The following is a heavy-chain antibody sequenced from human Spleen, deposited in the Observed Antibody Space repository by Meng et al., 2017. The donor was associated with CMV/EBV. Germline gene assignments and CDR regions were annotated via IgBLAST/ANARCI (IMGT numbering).Heavy chain of an antibody. Sequence: GESLKIPCAASGCTFSRYWMSWARQAPGKGLEWVGEIQDDGSEANDVDSVKGRFTISRDNAKNSLYLQMNSLGAEDTAVYYCAITMARGIISFYYFGMDVWGQGTTVTVSS. V-gene: IGHV3-7*01. D-gene: IGHD3-10*01. CDR3: AITMARGIISFYYFGMDV. CDR1: GCTFSRYW. CDR2: IQDDGSEA. J-gene: IGHJ6*02.